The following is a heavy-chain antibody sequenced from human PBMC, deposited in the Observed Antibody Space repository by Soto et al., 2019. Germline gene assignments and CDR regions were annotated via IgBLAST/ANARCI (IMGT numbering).Heavy chain of an antibody. Sequence: EVQLVESGGGLVQPGGSLRLSCAASGFTFSSYWMNWVRQAPGKGLEWVANIKQDGTEKYYVDSVKDRFTISRDNAKSSLHLQLNSLRAVDTAVYYCAGGTGWFIVDWGQGTLVTVSS. CDR1: GFTFSSYW. J-gene: IGHJ4*02. CDR3: AGGTGWFIVD. D-gene: IGHD6-19*01. CDR2: IKQDGTEK. V-gene: IGHV3-7*02.